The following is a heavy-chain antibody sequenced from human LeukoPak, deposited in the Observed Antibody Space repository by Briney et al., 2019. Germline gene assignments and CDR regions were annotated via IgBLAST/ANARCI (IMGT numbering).Heavy chain of an antibody. CDR2: FFHSGST. CDR1: GGSISSYY. J-gene: IGHJ4*02. CDR3: ARMFRTVWELPYF. V-gene: IGHV4-59*08. D-gene: IGHD1-26*01. Sequence: PSETLSLTCTVSGGSISSYYWSWIRQPPGKGLEWIGSFFHSGSTFYNPSLKSRLSISVDTSKNQFSLKVSSVTAADTAVYYCARMFRTVWELPYFWGQGTLVTVSS.